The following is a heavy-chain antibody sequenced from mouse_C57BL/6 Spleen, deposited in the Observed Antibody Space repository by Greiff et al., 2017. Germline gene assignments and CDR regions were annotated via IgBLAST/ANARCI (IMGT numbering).Heavy chain of an antibody. V-gene: IGHV1-69*01. D-gene: IGHD2-5*01. CDR1: GYTFTSYW. J-gene: IGHJ2*01. CDR3: ARSYSNGDFDY. Sequence: QVQLKQPGAELVMPGASVKLSCKASGYTFTSYWMHWVKQRPGQGLEWIGEIDPSDSYTNYNQKFKGKSTLPVDKSSSTAYMQLSSLTSEDSAVYYCARSYSNGDFDYWGQGTTLTVSS. CDR2: IDPSDSYT.